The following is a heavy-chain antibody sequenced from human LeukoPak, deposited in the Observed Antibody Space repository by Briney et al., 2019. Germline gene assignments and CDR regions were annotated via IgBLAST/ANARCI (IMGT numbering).Heavy chain of an antibody. V-gene: IGHV3-73*01. CDR1: GLTFRCSA. D-gene: IGHD3-9*01. CDR2: IRRKANSYET. J-gene: IGHJ6*04. Sequence: GGSLRLSCAASGLTFRCSAVLGVRQPTGKAGEGGGRIRRKANSYETAYAASVKGRFTIPRDESKNTAYLQINSLKTEDTAVHYCTSTKPNFDILTGSAYYYYGMDVWGKGTTVTVSS. CDR3: TSTKPNFDILTGSAYYYYGMDV.